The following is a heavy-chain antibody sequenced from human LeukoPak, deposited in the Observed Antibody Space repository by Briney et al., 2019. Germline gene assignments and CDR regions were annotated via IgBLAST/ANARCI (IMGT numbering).Heavy chain of an antibody. CDR1: GGTFSSYA. Sequence: SVKVSCKASGGTFSSYAISWVRQAPGQGLEWMGGIIPIFGTANYAQKFQGRVTITADESTSTAYMELSSLRSEDTAVYYCARDQGERPWNWFDPWGQGTLVTVSS. CDR3: ARDQGERPWNWFDP. V-gene: IGHV1-69*13. D-gene: IGHD1-1*01. CDR2: IIPIFGTA. J-gene: IGHJ5*02.